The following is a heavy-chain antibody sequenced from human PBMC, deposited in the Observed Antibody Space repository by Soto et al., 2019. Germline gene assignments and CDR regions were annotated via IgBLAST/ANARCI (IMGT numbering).Heavy chain of an antibody. CDR2: IDPSDSYT. V-gene: IGHV5-10-1*01. Sequence: EVRLVQSGAEVKKPGESLRISCKGSGYSFTSYWISWVRQMPGKGLEWMGRIDPSDSYTNYSPSFQGHVTISADKSISTAYLQWSSLKASDTAMYYCARPGSDYGGNSRYYYYGMDVWGQGTTVTVSS. J-gene: IGHJ6*02. CDR1: GYSFTSYW. D-gene: IGHD4-17*01. CDR3: ARPGSDYGGNSRYYYYGMDV.